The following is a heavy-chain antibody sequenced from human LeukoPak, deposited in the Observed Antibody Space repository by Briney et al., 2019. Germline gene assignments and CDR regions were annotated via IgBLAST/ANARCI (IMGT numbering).Heavy chain of an antibody. J-gene: IGHJ4*02. Sequence: GGSLRLSCAASGFTFSTHAMHWVRQAPGKGLEWVAIILYDGSNKNYADSVKGRFSISRDNSKNTLYLQMNSLRAEDTAVYYCAGVPYGSGTYTDYWGQGTLVTVSS. D-gene: IGHD3-10*01. CDR3: AGVPYGSGTYTDY. CDR1: GFTFSTHA. V-gene: IGHV3-30-3*01. CDR2: ILYDGSNK.